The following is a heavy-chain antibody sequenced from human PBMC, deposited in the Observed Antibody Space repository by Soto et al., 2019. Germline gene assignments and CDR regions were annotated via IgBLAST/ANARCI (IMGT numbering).Heavy chain of an antibody. D-gene: IGHD3-22*01. Sequence: SETLSLTCTVSGGSISSSSYYWGWIRQPPGKGLEWIGSIYYSGSTYYNQSLKSRVTISVDTSKNQFSLKLTSVTAADTAVYYCAKGSSGYYYNYYYYGMDVWGQGTTVT. V-gene: IGHV4-39*01. CDR1: GGSISSSSYY. J-gene: IGHJ6*02. CDR3: AKGSSGYYYNYYYYGMDV. CDR2: IYYSGST.